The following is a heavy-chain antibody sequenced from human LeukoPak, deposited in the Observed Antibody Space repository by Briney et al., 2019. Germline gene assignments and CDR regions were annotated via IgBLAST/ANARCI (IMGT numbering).Heavy chain of an antibody. CDR3: ATVPTNNWFDP. D-gene: IGHD4-11*01. V-gene: IGHV1-2*02. Sequence: EASVKVSCKASGYTFTGYYMHWVRQAPGQGLEWMGWINPNSGGTNYAQKFQGRVTMTRDTSISTAYMELSSLRSEDTAVYYCATVPTNNWFDPWGQGTLVTVSS. J-gene: IGHJ5*02. CDR2: INPNSGGT. CDR1: GYTFTGYY.